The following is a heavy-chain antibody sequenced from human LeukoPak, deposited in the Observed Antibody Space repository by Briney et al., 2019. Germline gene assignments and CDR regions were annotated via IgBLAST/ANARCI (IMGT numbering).Heavy chain of an antibody. J-gene: IGHJ4*02. CDR1: GGSISSCY. Sequence: PSETLSLTCTVSGGSISSCYWSWIRQPPGKGLEWIGYIYYSGSTNYNPSLKSRVTISVDTSKNQFSLKLSSVTAADTAVYYCAKGVGYCSGGSCQQFDYWGQGTLVTVSS. CDR2: IYYSGST. V-gene: IGHV4-59*01. CDR3: AKGVGYCSGGSCQQFDY. D-gene: IGHD2-15*01.